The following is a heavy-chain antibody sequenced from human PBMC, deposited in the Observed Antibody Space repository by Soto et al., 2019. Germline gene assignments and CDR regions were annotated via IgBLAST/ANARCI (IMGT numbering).Heavy chain of an antibody. CDR1: GYTFTSYA. J-gene: IGHJ3*02. V-gene: IGHV1-3*01. CDR3: ARVYSSSSGDAFHI. D-gene: IGHD6-6*01. Sequence: QVQLVQSGAEVKKPGASVKVSCKASGYTFTSYAMHWVRQAPGQRLEWMGWINAGNGNTKYSQKFQGRVPITRDTSASTAYMELSSLRSEDTAVYYCARVYSSSSGDAFHIWGKGTMVTVSS. CDR2: INAGNGNT.